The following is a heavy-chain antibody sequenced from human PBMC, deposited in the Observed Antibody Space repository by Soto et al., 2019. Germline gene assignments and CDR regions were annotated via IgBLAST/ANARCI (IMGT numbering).Heavy chain of an antibody. D-gene: IGHD1-1*01. CDR2: ISYDGSNK. Sequence: QVQLVESGGGVVQPGRSLRLSCAASGFTFSSYGMHWVRQAPGKGLEWVAVISYDGSNKYYADSVKGRFTISRDNSNNTLALQMNSLRAEDTAVYYCAKVGTGTTGYWGQGTLVTVSS. CDR3: AKVGTGTTGY. V-gene: IGHV3-30*18. CDR1: GFTFSSYG. J-gene: IGHJ4*02.